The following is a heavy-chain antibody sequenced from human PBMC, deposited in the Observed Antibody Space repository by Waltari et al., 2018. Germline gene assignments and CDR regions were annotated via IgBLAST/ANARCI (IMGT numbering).Heavy chain of an antibody. CDR1: GYTFTGYY. D-gene: IGHD2-2*01. V-gene: IGHV1-2*02. J-gene: IGHJ5*02. Sequence: QVQPVQSGAEVKKPGASVKVSCKASGYTFTGYYMHWVRQAPGQGLEWMGWINPNSGGTNSAQKFQGRVTMTRDTSISTAYMELSRLRSDDTAVYYCARRGDYCRSTSCYHWFDPWGQGTLVTVSS. CDR3: ARRGDYCRSTSCYHWFDP. CDR2: INPNSGGT.